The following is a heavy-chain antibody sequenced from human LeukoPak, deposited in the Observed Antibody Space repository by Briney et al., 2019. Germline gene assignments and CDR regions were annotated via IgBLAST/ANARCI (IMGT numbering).Heavy chain of an antibody. V-gene: IGHV3-53*01. CDR1: GFTVSSNS. CDR3: ASRQVA. Sequence: GGSLRLSCAASGFTVSSNSMSWVRQAPGKGLEWVSLIYSDGGTYYADSVKGRFTISRDSSKNTLYLQMNSLRAEDTAVYYCASRQVAGGRGTLVTVSS. CDR2: IYSDGGT. J-gene: IGHJ4*02.